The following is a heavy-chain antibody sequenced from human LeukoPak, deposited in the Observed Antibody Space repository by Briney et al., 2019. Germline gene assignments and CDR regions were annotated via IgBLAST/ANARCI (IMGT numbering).Heavy chain of an antibody. J-gene: IGHJ4*02. V-gene: IGHV3-53*01. CDR1: GFTVNSNY. CDR3: ARLTADGRLYFVD. Sequence: PGGSLRLSCAASGFTVNSNYLSWVRQAPGKGLEWVSTLYNTGSTYYANSVKGRFSISRDNSKNTLFLQMNSLRAEDTAAYYCARLTADGRLYFVDWGPGTLVTVSS. D-gene: IGHD6-13*01. CDR2: LYNTGST.